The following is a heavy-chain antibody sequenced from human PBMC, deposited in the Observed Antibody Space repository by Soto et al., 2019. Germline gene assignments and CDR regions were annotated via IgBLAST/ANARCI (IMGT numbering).Heavy chain of an antibody. V-gene: IGHV3-74*01. CDR3: ARPQYLPDDVFDV. D-gene: IGHD2-2*01. J-gene: IGHJ3*01. CDR2: INVDGSTT. Sequence: LRLSFAASGFTFSNYWMHWVRQAPGKGLVWVSRINVDGSTTNYADSVKGRFTISRDSAKNTLYLQMNSLRDEDTAVYYCARPQYLPDDVFDVWGRGTVVTVSS. CDR1: GFTFSNYW.